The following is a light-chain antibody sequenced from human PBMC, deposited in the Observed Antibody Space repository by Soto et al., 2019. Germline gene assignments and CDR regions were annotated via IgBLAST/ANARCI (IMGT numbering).Light chain of an antibody. V-gene: IGKV1D-12*01. CDR2: EAS. CDR3: QQDNSFPIT. Sequence: DIQMTQSPSSVSASVGDRVTITCRASQGITNRLAWYQQKPGKAPTLLIYEASSLQSGVPSRISGSGSGTDFTPTISSLQPEDVATYYCQQDNSFPITFGQGTRLEIK. J-gene: IGKJ5*01. CDR1: QGITNR.